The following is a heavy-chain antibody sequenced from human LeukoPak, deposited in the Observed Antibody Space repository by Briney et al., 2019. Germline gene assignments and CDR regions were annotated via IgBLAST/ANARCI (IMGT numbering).Heavy chain of an antibody. V-gene: IGHV3-21*04. CDR3: ARSIGLTGGGVDV. J-gene: IGHJ6*02. Sequence: GGSLRLSCAASGFTFSSYSMNWVRQAPGKGLEWVSSISSSSSYIYYADSVKGRFTISRDNAKNSLYLQMNSLRAEDTAVYYCARSIGLTGGGVDVWGQGTTVTVSS. CDR1: GFTFSSYS. D-gene: IGHD3-9*01. CDR2: ISSSSSYI.